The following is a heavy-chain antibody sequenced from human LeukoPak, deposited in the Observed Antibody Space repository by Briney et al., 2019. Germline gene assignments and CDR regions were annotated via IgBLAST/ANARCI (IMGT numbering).Heavy chain of an antibody. J-gene: IGHJ4*02. CDR1: GGSISSSSYY. D-gene: IGHD1-7*01. V-gene: IGHV4-39*07. Sequence: KPSETLSLTCTVSGGSISSSSYYWGWIRQPPGKGLEWIGSIYYSGSTYYNPSLKSRVTISVDTSKNQFSLKLSSVTAADTAVYYCAREELELRYFDYWGQGTLVTVSS. CDR2: IYYSGST. CDR3: AREELELRYFDY.